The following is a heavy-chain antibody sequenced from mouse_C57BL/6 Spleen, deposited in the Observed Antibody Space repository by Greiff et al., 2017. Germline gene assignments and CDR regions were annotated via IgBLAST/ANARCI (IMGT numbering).Heavy chain of an antibody. V-gene: IGHV14-2*01. D-gene: IGHD1-1*01. Sequence: VQLQQSGAELVKPGASVKLSCTASGFNIKDYYMHWVKQRTEQGLEWIGRIDPEDGDTKYAPKFQGKATITADTSSNTAYLQLSSLTSEDTAVYYWAGNDGSSHWYFDVWGTGTTVTVSS. CDR3: AGNDGSSHWYFDV. J-gene: IGHJ1*03. CDR2: IDPEDGDT. CDR1: GFNIKDYY.